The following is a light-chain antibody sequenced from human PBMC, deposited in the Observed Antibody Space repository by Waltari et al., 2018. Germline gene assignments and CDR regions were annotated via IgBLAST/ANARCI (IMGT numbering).Light chain of an antibody. CDR1: SSDVGSYNL. Sequence: QSALTQPASVSGSPGQSITISCTGTSSDVGSYNLVSWYQQHPGKAPKLMIYEVSKRPSGVSTRFSGSKSGNTASLTISGRQAEDEADYYCCSYAGSSTYVVFGGGTKLTVL. CDR2: EVS. J-gene: IGLJ2*01. CDR3: CSYAGSSTYVV. V-gene: IGLV2-23*02.